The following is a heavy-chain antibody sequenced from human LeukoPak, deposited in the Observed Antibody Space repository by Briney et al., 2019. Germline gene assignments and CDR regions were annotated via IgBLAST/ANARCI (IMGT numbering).Heavy chain of an antibody. CDR1: GGSFTSDY. D-gene: IGHD1-7*01. CDR2: FYTSGTT. CDR3: ARCPHGNCDYFDY. Sequence: SETLSLTCTVSGGSFTSDYWSWIRQPAGKGLGWIGRFYTSGTTNYNPPLKSRVTMSADTSKNQFSLKLRSVTAADTGVYYCARCPHGNCDYFDYWGQGTLVTVSS. V-gene: IGHV4-4*07. J-gene: IGHJ4*02.